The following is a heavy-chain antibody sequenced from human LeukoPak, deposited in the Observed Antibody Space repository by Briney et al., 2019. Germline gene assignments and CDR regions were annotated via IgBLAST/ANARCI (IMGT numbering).Heavy chain of an antibody. CDR3: ARSKGKNWIYWFDP. V-gene: IGHV4-34*01. J-gene: IGHJ5*02. CDR1: GGSFSGYY. CDR2: ISHSGST. D-gene: IGHD2-2*03. Sequence: SETLSPTCAVYGGSFSGYYWSWIRQPPGKGLEWIGEISHSGSTNYNPSLKSRVTISVDTSKNQFSLKLSSVTAADTAVYYCARSKGKNWIYWFDPWGQGTLVTVSS.